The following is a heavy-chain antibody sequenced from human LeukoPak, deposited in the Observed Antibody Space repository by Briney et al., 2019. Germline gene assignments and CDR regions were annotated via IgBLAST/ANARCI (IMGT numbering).Heavy chain of an antibody. CDR1: GGSISSSNW. CDR3: ARGGVSGYDYSKFFDY. J-gene: IGHJ4*02. V-gene: IGHV4-4*02. D-gene: IGHD5-12*01. CDR2: IYHSGNT. Sequence: SGTLSLTCAVSGGSISSSNWWSWVRQPPGKGLEWVGEIYHSGNTNYNPSLKSRVTISVDKSKNQFSLKLSSVTAADTAVYYCARGGVSGYDYSKFFDYWGQGTLVTVSS.